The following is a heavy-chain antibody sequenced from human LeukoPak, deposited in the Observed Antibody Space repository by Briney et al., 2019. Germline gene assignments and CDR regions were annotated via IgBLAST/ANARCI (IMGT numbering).Heavy chain of an antibody. CDR3: ATRGYCSGGSCYGVDYYYYYGMDV. J-gene: IGHJ6*02. Sequence: GASVKVSCKVSGYTLTELSMHWVRQAPGKGLEWMGGFDPEDGETIYAQKFQGRVTMTEDTSTDTAYMELSSLRSEDTAVYYCATRGYCSGGSCYGVDYYYYYGMDVWGQGTTVTDSS. V-gene: IGHV1-24*01. CDR2: FDPEDGET. D-gene: IGHD2-15*01. CDR1: GYTLTELS.